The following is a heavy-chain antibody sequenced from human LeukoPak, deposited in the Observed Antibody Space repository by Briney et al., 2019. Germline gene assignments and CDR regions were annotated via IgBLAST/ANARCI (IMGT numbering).Heavy chain of an antibody. V-gene: IGHV4-59*12. Sequence: SETLSLTCTVSGGSISSYYWSWIRQPPGKGLEWIGYIYYSGSTNYNPSLKSRVTMSVDTSKNQFSLKLSSVTAADTAVYYCARVGATVTYYYYYMDVWGKGTTVTVSS. J-gene: IGHJ6*03. D-gene: IGHD4-11*01. CDR2: IYYSGST. CDR1: GGSISSYY. CDR3: ARVGATVTYYYYYMDV.